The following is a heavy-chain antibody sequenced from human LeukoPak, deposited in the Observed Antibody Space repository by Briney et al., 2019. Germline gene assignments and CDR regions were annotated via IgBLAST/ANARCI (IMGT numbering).Heavy chain of an antibody. CDR1: GFTFSDYY. D-gene: IGHD6-13*01. V-gene: IGHV3-11*06. J-gene: IGHJ5*02. CDR2: ISSSSSYT. CDR3: ARDPGAAAGYNWFDP. Sequence: GGSLRLSCAASGFTFSDYYMSWIRQAPGKGLEWVSYISSSSSYTNYADSVKGRFTISRDNAKTSLYLQMNSLRAEDTAVYYCARDPGAAAGYNWFDPWGQGTLVTVSS.